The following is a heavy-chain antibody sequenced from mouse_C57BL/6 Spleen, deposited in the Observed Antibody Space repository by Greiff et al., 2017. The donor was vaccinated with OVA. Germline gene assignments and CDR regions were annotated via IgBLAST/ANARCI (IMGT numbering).Heavy chain of an antibody. CDR1: GYAFTNSL. Sequence: QVQLQQSGAELVRPGTSVKVSCKASGYAFTNSLIEWVKQRPGQGLEWIGVINPGSGGTNYNEKFKGKATLTADKSSSTAYMQLSSLTSEDSAVYFCARSVYNGWVDYWGQGTTLTVSS. V-gene: IGHV1-54*01. CDR2: INPGSGGT. CDR3: ARSVYNGWVDY. D-gene: IGHD1-2*01. J-gene: IGHJ2*01.